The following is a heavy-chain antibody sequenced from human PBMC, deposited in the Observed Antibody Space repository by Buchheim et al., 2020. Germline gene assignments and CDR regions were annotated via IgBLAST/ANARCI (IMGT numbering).Heavy chain of an antibody. CDR1: GNTFSSHN. J-gene: IGHJ4*02. Sequence: QVHLVQSGAEVKKPGASVRVSCKASGNTFSSHNVHWVRQAPGQGLEWLGIMDPGGGSTINAQNFQGRVTMTRDTSTSTVYMELSSLTSDDTAVYFCARGADSATFYPPDYWGQGTL. D-gene: IGHD1-26*01. V-gene: IGHV1-46*03. CDR2: MDPGGGST. CDR3: ARGADSATFYPPDY.